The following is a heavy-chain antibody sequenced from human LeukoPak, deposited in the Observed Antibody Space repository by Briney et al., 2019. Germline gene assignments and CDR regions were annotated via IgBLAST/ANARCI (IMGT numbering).Heavy chain of an antibody. Sequence: SVKVSCKASGGTFSSYTISWVRQAPGQGLEWMGRIIPILGIANYAQKFRGRVTITADKSTSTAYMELSSLRSEDTAVYYCARDLEVSNWDIVVVPAAINYYYYGMDVWGQGTTVTVSS. CDR2: IIPILGIA. CDR3: ARDLEVSNWDIVVVPAAINYYYYGMDV. J-gene: IGHJ6*02. D-gene: IGHD2-2*01. CDR1: GGTFSSYT. V-gene: IGHV1-69*04.